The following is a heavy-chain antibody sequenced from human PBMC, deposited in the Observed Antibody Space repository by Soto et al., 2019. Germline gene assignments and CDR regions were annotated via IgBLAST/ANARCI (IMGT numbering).Heavy chain of an antibody. J-gene: IGHJ6*01. CDR2: IKSKTDGGTT. D-gene: IGHD2-8*01. CDR3: TTGDQQYCTKGVCYYYYSGMDV. Sequence: SLRLSCAASGFTFSNAWMNWVRQAPGKGLEWVGRIKSKTDGGTTDYAAPVKGRFTISRDDSKNTLYLQMNSLKTEDTAVYYCTTGDQQYCTKGVCYYYYSGMDVWGQGTTVTVSS. CDR1: GFTFSNAW. V-gene: IGHV3-15*07.